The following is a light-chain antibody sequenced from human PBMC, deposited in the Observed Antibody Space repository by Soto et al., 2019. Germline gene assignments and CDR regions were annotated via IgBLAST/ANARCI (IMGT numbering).Light chain of an antibody. J-gene: IGKJ1*01. CDR1: QSISSN. CDR3: QQYNNWPWT. CDR2: GAS. Sequence: EIVMTQSPATLSVSPGERATLSCRASQSISSNLAWYQQKPGQAPRLLIYGASTRATGIPVRFSGSGSGTEVTLTISSLQSEDFAVYYCQQYNNWPWTFGRGTKVEVK. V-gene: IGKV3-15*01.